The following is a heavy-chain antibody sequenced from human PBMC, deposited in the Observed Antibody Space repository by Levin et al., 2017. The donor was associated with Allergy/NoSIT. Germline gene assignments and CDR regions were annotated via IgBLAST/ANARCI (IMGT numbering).Heavy chain of an antibody. CDR3: ARNRHDILTGYYDFDY. J-gene: IGHJ4*02. CDR1: GGSISSYY. V-gene: IGHV4-59*01. CDR2: IYYSGST. D-gene: IGHD3-9*01. Sequence: SETLSLTCTVSGGSISSYYWSWIRQPPGKGLEWIGYIYYSGSTNYNPSLKSRVTISVDTSKNQFSLKLSSVTAADTAVYYCARNRHDILTGYYDFDYWGQGTLVTVSS.